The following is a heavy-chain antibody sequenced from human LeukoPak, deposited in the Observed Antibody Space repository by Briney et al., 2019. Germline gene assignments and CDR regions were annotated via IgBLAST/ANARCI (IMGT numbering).Heavy chain of an antibody. J-gene: IGHJ4*02. V-gene: IGHV3-23*01. CDR3: AKGGGYGSGWSDY. CDR2: ISGSGGST. Sequence: GGSLRLSCAASGFTFSSYAMSWVRQAPGKGLEWVSGISGSGGSTYYADSVKGRFTISRDNSKNTLYLQMNSLRAEDTAVYYCAKGGGYGSGWSDYWGQGTLVTVSS. D-gene: IGHD6-19*01. CDR1: GFTFSSYA.